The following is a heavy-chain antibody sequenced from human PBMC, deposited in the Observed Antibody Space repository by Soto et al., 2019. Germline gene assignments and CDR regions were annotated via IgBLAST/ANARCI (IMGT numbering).Heavy chain of an antibody. CDR2: IYYSGST. Sequence: KPSETLSLTCTVSGGSISSGDYYWSWIRQPPGKGLEWIGYIYYSGSTYYNPSLKSRVTISVDTSKNQFSLKLSSVTAADTAVYYCARDLAARLSYYYYGMDVWGQGTTVTVSS. V-gene: IGHV4-30-4*01. CDR1: GGSISSGDYY. J-gene: IGHJ6*02. D-gene: IGHD6-6*01. CDR3: ARDLAARLSYYYYGMDV.